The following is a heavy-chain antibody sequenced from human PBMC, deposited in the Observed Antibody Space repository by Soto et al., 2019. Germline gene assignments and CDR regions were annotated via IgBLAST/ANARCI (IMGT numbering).Heavy chain of an antibody. Sequence: PSETLSLTCAVSGGSISSGGYSWSWIRQPPGKGLEWIGYIYHSGSTYYNPSLKSRVTISVDRSKNQFSLKLSSVTAADTAVYYCARVGYSGSYYLTNAFDIWGQGTMVTVS. CDR1: GGSISSGGYS. J-gene: IGHJ3*02. V-gene: IGHV4-30-2*01. CDR2: IYHSGST. D-gene: IGHD1-26*01. CDR3: ARVGYSGSYYLTNAFDI.